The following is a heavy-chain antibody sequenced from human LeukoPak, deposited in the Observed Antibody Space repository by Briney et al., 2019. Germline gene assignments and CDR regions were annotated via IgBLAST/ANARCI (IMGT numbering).Heavy chain of an antibody. Sequence: ASVKVSCKASGYTFTGYYMHWVRQAPGQGLEWMGWMNPNSGNTGYAQKFQGGVTMTRNTSISTAYMELSSLRSEDTAVYYCARGMRGWYNWFDPWGQGTLATVSS. CDR1: GYTFTGYY. D-gene: IGHD3-10*01. CDR2: MNPNSGNT. V-gene: IGHV1-8*02. J-gene: IGHJ5*02. CDR3: ARGMRGWYNWFDP.